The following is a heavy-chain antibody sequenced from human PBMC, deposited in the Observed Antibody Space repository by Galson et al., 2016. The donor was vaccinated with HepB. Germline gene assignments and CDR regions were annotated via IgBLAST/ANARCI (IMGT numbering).Heavy chain of an antibody. D-gene: IGHD4-23*01. V-gene: IGHV3-23*01. J-gene: IGHJ4*02. Sequence: SLRLSCAVSGFTFSSYAMTWVRQAPGRGLEWVSTISIGAIRTYYADSVKGRFTISRDSSKNPLYLQMHSLRAEDTAIYYCARSAYGGDFDYFDHWGRGTLVTVSS. CDR3: ARSAYGGDFDYFDH. CDR2: ISIGAIRT. CDR1: GFTFSSYA.